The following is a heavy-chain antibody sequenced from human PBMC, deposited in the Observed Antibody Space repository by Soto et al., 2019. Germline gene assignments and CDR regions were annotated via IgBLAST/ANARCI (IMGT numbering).Heavy chain of an antibody. CDR3: AREFADCSGGSCYFGEFDY. D-gene: IGHD2-15*01. V-gene: IGHV1-69*04. CDR1: GGTFSSYT. CDR2: IIPILGIA. J-gene: IGHJ4*02. Sequence: ASVKVSCKASGGTFSSYTISWVRQAPGQGLEWMGRIIPILGIANYAQKFQGRVTITADKSTSTAYMELSSLRSEDTAVYYCAREFADCSGGSCYFGEFDYWGQGTLVTVSS.